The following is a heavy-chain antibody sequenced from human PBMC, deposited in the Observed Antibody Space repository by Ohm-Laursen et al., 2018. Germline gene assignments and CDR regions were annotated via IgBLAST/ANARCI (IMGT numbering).Heavy chain of an antibody. V-gene: IGHV4-59*01. CDR3: ARGDYGCFDY. Sequence: GTLSLTCTVSGGSMNTYYWSWTRQPSGKGLEWIGYMYYSGSTKYNPSLKSRVTISVDTSKNQFSLKLSSVTAADTAVYYCARGDYGCFDYWGQGILVTVSS. CDR2: MYYSGST. J-gene: IGHJ4*02. D-gene: IGHD3-10*01. CDR1: GGSMNTYY.